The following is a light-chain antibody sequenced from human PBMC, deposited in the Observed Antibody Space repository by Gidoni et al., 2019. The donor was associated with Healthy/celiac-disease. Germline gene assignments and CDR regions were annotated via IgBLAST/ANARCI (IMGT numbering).Light chain of an antibody. J-gene: IGKJ4*01. CDR2: GAS. Sequence: EIVMTQSPATLSVSPGERATLSCRASQSVSSNLAWYQQKPGQAPRVLIYGASTRATGIPARFSGSGSWTEFTLTISSLQSEDFAVYYCQQYNNWPLTFGGGTKVEIK. V-gene: IGKV3-15*01. CDR3: QQYNNWPLT. CDR1: QSVSSN.